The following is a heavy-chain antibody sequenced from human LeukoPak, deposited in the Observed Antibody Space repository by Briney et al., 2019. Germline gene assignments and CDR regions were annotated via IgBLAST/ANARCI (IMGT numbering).Heavy chain of an antibody. CDR2: IHLDGTTT. Sequence: GGSLRLSCAASGFTCSSYWMHWDRQAPGKGLVWVSRIHLDGTTTTYADSVRGRCTISRDNAKNTLYLQMNSLTAEDTAVYYCARGGSPGDYWGQGTLVTVSS. V-gene: IGHV3-74*01. D-gene: IGHD3-16*01. J-gene: IGHJ4*02. CDR3: ARGGSPGDY. CDR1: GFTCSSYW.